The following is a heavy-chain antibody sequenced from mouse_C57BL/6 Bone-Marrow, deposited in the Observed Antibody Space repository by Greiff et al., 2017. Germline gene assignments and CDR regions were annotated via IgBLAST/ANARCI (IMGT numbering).Heavy chain of an antibody. CDR3: TPHYYSNYDWYFDV. V-gene: IGHV1-15*01. D-gene: IGHD2-5*01. Sequence: QVQLQQSGAELVRPGASVTLSCKASGYTFTDYEMHWVKQTPVHGLEWIGAIDPETGGTAYNPKFKGKAILTAAPSSSTAYMELRSLTSEDSAVYYCTPHYYSNYDWYFDVWGTGTTVTVSS. J-gene: IGHJ1*03. CDR2: IDPETGGT. CDR1: GYTFTDYE.